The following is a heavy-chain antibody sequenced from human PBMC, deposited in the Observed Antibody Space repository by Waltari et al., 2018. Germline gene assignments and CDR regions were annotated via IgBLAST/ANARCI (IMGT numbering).Heavy chain of an antibody. CDR1: GGSISSHY. CDR3: ARGLRSSGYAFDI. V-gene: IGHV4-59*11. D-gene: IGHD3-22*01. CDR2: IYYSGIT. Sequence: QVQLQESGPGLVKPSETLSLTCTVSGGSISSHYWSWIRQPPGKGLEWIGYIYYSGITHYHPSLKSRVTISVDTSKNQFSLKLSSVTAADTAVYYCARGLRSSGYAFDIWGQGTMVTVSS. J-gene: IGHJ3*02.